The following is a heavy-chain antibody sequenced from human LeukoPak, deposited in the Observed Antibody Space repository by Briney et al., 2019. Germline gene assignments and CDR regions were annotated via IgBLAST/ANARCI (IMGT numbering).Heavy chain of an antibody. V-gene: IGHV5-51*01. CDR1: GYSFTSYW. CDR3: ARANYDYVWGSYRYSYFDY. Sequence: GESLKISCQGSGYSFTSYWIGWVRQMPGKGLEWMGIIYPGDSDTRYSPSFQGQVTISADKSISTAYLQWSSLKASDTAMYYCARANYDYVWGSYRYSYFDYWGQGTLVTVSS. J-gene: IGHJ4*02. CDR2: IYPGDSDT. D-gene: IGHD3-16*02.